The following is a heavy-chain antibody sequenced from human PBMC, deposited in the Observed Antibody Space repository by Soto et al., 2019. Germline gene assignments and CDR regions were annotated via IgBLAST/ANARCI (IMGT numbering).Heavy chain of an antibody. D-gene: IGHD5-18*01. CDR2: ISGSGGST. CDR3: AKDREVDTAMIDAFDI. CDR1: GFTFSSYA. Sequence: EVQLLESGGGLVQPGGSLRLSCAASGFTFSSYAMSWVRQAPGKGLEWVSAISGSGGSTYYADSVKGRFTISRDNSKNTLYLQMNRLRAEDTAVYYCAKDREVDTAMIDAFDIWGQGTMVTVSS. J-gene: IGHJ3*02. V-gene: IGHV3-23*01.